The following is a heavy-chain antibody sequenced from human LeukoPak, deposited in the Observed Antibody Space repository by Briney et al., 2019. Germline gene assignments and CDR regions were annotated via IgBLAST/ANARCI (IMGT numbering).Heavy chain of an antibody. CDR2: IYYSGTT. D-gene: IGHD3-16*01. CDR3: ARTADWSYGFDY. Sequence: PSETLSLTCTVSGGSTSSGGYYWTWIRQYPGKGLEWIGYIYYSGTTYYNPSLQSRVTISGDTSKNQFPLKLSSVTAADTAAYYCARTADWSYGFDYWGQGTLVTVSS. V-gene: IGHV4-31*03. CDR1: GGSTSSGGYY. J-gene: IGHJ4*02.